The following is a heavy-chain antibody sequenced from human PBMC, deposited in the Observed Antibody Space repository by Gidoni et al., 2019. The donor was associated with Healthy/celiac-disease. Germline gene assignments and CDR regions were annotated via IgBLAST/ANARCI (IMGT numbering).Heavy chain of an antibody. V-gene: IGHV4-59*01. J-gene: IGHJ6*02. D-gene: IGHD6-19*01. Sequence: QVQLQESGPGLVKPSETLSLTCTVSGCSISSYYWSWIRQPPGKGLEWIGYIYYSGSTNYNPSLKSRVTISVDTSKNQFSLKLSSVAAADTAVYYCARDIYSSGWYSGMDVWGQGTTVTVSS. CDR1: GCSISSYY. CDR3: ARDIYSSGWYSGMDV. CDR2: IYYSGST.